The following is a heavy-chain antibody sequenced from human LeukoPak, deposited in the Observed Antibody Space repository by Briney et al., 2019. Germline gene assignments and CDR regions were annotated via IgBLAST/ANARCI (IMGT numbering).Heavy chain of an antibody. J-gene: IGHJ6*02. CDR1: GFTFSSDV. CDR2: ISGSGGNT. D-gene: IGHD6-19*01. CDR3: AKDQWDV. Sequence: GGPLRLSCAASGFTFSSDVMSWVRQAPGKGLEWVSAISGSGGNTYYADSVKGRFTISRDNSKNTLYLQMNSLSAEDTAIYYCAKDQWDVWGQGTTVTVSS. V-gene: IGHV3-23*01.